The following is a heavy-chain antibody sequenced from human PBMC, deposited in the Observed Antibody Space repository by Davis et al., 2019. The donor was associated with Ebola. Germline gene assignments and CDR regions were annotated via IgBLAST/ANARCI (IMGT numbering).Heavy chain of an antibody. CDR1: GFTFSGSA. CDR3: TRRHSSGWSSGY. Sequence: GESLKISCAASGFTFSGSAMHWVRQASGQGLEWVGRIRSKANSYATAYAASVKGRFTISRDDSKNTAYLQMNSLKTEDTAVYYCTRRHSSGWSSGYWGQGTLVTVSS. CDR2: IRSKANSYAT. D-gene: IGHD6-19*01. J-gene: IGHJ4*02. V-gene: IGHV3-73*01.